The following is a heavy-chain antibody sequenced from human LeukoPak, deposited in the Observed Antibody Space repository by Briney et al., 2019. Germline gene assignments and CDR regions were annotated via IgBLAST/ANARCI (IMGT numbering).Heavy chain of an antibody. V-gene: IGHV3-48*01. CDR1: GFTFSSYW. Sequence: GGSLRLSCAASGFTFSSYWMHWVRQAPGKGLEWVSYISSSSSTIYYADSVKGRFTISRDNAKNSLYLQMNSLRAEDTAVYYCARVTGTTWYPYYYGMDVWGQGTTVTVSS. CDR2: ISSSSSTI. J-gene: IGHJ6*02. D-gene: IGHD1-7*01. CDR3: ARVTGTTWYPYYYGMDV.